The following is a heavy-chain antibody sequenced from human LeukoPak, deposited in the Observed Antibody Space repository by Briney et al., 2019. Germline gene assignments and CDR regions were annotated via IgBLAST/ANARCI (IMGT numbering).Heavy chain of an antibody. CDR2: IRYDGSNK. CDR3: AKDAHGSGSLFDY. CDR1: GFNFNSYG. Sequence: PGGSLRLSCAASGFNFNSYGMHWVRQAPGKGLEWVAFIRYDGSNKYYVDSVKGRFTLFRDNSKNTLYLQMNSLRPEDTAVYYCAKDAHGSGSLFDYWGQGTLVTVSS. D-gene: IGHD3-10*01. J-gene: IGHJ4*02. V-gene: IGHV3-30*02.